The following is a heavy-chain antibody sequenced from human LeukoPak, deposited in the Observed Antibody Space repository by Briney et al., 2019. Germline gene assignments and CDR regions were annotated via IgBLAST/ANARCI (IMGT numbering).Heavy chain of an antibody. CDR2: IRYDGSNK. V-gene: IGHV3-30*02. D-gene: IGHD5-12*01. Sequence: GGSLRLSCAASGFTFSSYGMHWVRQAPGKGLEWVAFIRYDGSNKYYADSVKGRFTISRDNSKNTLYLQMNSLRAEDTAVYYCAKDNHPSGYDQTFDYWGQGTLVTVSS. CDR1: GFTFSSYG. J-gene: IGHJ4*02. CDR3: AKDNHPSGYDQTFDY.